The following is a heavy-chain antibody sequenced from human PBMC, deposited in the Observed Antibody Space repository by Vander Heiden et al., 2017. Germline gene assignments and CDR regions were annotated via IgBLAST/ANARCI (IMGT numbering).Heavy chain of an antibody. CDR3: AKEALLAGRPFDP. J-gene: IGHJ5*02. Sequence: EVQLLESGGGWVQPGGSLRRSCAASGLTFRNHALSWVRQPPGKGLEWVSAISNSAGTTYYADSVKGRFTISRDNSKNTLYLQVNSLRAEDTAVYYCAKEALLAGRPFDPWGQGTLVTVSS. V-gene: IGHV3-23*01. CDR2: ISNSAGTT. D-gene: IGHD2-15*01. CDR1: GLTFRNHA.